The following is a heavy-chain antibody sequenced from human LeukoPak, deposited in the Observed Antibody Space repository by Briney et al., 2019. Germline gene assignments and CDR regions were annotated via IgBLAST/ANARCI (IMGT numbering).Heavy chain of an antibody. J-gene: IGHJ4*02. D-gene: IGHD3-3*01. Sequence: GGSLRLSCPASALIFTNNGMNCDRQPRGKGREWVAAICDSGGATHYADSVGGRFTISRDTSTSTTYLQMNGLRADDTAAFYCAKDLYLRDFWSGYFDYWGQGIPVTASS. CDR3: AKDLYLRDFWSGYFDY. CDR2: ICDSGGAT. CDR1: ALIFTNNG. V-gene: IGHV3-23*01.